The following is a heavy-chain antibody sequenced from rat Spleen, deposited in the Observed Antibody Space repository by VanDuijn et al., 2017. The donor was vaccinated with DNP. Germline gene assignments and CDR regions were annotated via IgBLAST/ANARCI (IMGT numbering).Heavy chain of an antibody. CDR1: GFTYSNYV. V-gene: IGHV5-25*01. CDR2: ISTGGGDT. CDR3: VSGNFDY. J-gene: IGHJ2*01. D-gene: IGHD1-1*01. Sequence: EVQLVESGGGLVQPGRSLKLSCAASGFTYSNYVMAWVRQAPTKGLEWVASISTGGGDTYYRDSVRGRFTISRDNAKSTLFLQMDSLRSEDTATYYCVSGNFDYWGQGVMVTVSS.